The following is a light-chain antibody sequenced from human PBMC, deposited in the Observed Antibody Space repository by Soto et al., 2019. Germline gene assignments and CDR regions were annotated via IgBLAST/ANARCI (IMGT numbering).Light chain of an antibody. J-gene: IGLJ2*01. CDR3: ISYAGSNNLV. CDR1: SSDVGGYNY. V-gene: IGLV2-8*01. CDR2: EVS. Sequence: QSALTQPPSASGSPGQSVTISCTGTSSDVGGYNYVSWYQQHPGKAPKLMIYEVSKRPSGVPDRFSGSKSGNTASLTVSGLQVEDEADYYCISYAGSNNLVFGGGTKLTVL.